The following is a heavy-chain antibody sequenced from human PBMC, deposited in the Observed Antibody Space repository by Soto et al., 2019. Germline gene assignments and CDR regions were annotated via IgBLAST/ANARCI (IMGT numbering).Heavy chain of an antibody. D-gene: IGHD4-17*01. CDR1: GFTVSSNY. Sequence: EVQLVESGGGLVQPGGSLRLSCAASGFTVSSNYMSWVRQAPGKGLEWVSVIYSGGSTYYADSVKGRITISRHNSKNTLYLQMNSLRAEDTAVYYCARGRSNYGDYSVGYWGQGTLVTVSS. CDR3: ARGRSNYGDYSVGY. CDR2: IYSGGST. J-gene: IGHJ4*02. V-gene: IGHV3-53*04.